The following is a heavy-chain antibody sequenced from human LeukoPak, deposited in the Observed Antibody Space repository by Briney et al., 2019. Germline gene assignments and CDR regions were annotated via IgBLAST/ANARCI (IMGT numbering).Heavy chain of an antibody. CDR1: AGTFSSYA. CDR2: IIPIFGTA. CDR3: ARGMLGVAGTYYFDY. V-gene: IGHV1-69*13. J-gene: IGHJ4*02. Sequence: SVKVACKASAGTFSSYAISWVRQAPGQGLGWMGGIIPIFGTANYAQKFQGRVTITADESTSTAYMELSSLRSEDTAVYYCARGMLGVAGTYYFDYWGQGTLVTVSS. D-gene: IGHD6-19*01.